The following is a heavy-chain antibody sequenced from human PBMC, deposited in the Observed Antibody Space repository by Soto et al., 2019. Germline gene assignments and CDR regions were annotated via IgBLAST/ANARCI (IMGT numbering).Heavy chain of an antibody. CDR1: GFTFSTYG. CDR2: INSGGST. D-gene: IGHD6-19*01. CDR3: AKPGYASDWHPQYYFDS. V-gene: IGHV3-23*01. J-gene: IGHJ4*02. Sequence: EVVLLQSGGGLVQPGVSMRLSGAASGFTFSTYGMSWVRQAPGKGLEWVSYINSGGSTYYADSVKGRFTVSRDNSKNTVYVQMHSLRAEDTAIYYCAKPGYASDWHPQYYFDSWGQGILVTVSS.